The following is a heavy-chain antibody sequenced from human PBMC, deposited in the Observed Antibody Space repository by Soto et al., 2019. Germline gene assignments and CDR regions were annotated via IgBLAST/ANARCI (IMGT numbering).Heavy chain of an antibody. CDR2: MNPNSGNT. V-gene: IGHV1-8*01. D-gene: IGHD3-3*01. J-gene: IGHJ5*02. CDR3: ARSLEWLLATFNWFDP. CDR1: GYTFTNYD. Sequence: QVQLVQSGAEVKKPGASVKVSCKASGYTFTNYDINWVRQATGQGLEWMGWMNPNSGNTGYAQKFQGGVTMTRNTSISTAYMELSSLRSEDTAVYYCARSLEWLLATFNWFDPWGQGTLVTVSS.